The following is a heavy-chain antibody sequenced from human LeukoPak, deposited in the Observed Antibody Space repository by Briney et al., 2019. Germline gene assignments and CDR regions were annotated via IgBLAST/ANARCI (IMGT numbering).Heavy chain of an antibody. CDR3: AKDIYHYYDSSGYYDY. V-gene: IGHV3-9*03. D-gene: IGHD3-22*01. CDR2: ISWNSGSI. CDR1: GFTFDDYA. Sequence: GGSLRLSCAASGFTFDDYAMHWVRQAPGKGLEWVSGISWNSGSIGYADSVKGRFTISRDNAKNSLYLQMNSLRAEGMALYYCAKDIYHYYDSSGYYDYWGQGTLVTVSS. J-gene: IGHJ4*02.